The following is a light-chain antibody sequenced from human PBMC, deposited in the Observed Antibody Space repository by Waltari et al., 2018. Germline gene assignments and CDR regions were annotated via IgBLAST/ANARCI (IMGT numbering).Light chain of an antibody. V-gene: IGLV2-23*02. Sequence: QSALTQPASVSGSPGQSITISCTGTSNDVGSFDLVSWYQQHPGKAPKLLIYQVTKRPSEISYRFSGSKSGSTASLTISGLQSEDEADYYCSSYAGDNRLIFGGGTKVTVL. CDR1: SNDVGSFDL. J-gene: IGLJ2*01. CDR2: QVT. CDR3: SSYAGDNRLI.